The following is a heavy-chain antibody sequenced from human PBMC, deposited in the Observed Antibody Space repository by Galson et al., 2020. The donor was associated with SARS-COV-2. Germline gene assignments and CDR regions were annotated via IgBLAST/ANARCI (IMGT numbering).Heavy chain of an antibody. Sequence: GESLKISCAASGFTFSSYAMSWVRQAPGKGLEWVSAISGSGGSTYYADSVKGRFTISRDNSKNTLYLQMNSLRAEDTAVYYCASQAGLYCSGGSCYGHFQHWGQGTLVTVSS. CDR3: ASQAGLYCSGGSCYGHFQH. CDR1: GFTFSSYA. J-gene: IGHJ1*01. D-gene: IGHD2-15*01. V-gene: IGHV3-23*01. CDR2: ISGSGGST.